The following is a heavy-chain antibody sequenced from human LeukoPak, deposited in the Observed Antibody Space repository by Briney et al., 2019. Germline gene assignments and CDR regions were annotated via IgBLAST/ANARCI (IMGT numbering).Heavy chain of an antibody. D-gene: IGHD2-2*01. Sequence: TSETLSLTCIVSGGSISSYYWSWIRQPPGKGLEWIGYIYYSGSTNYNPSLKSRVTISVDTSKNQFSLKLSSVTAADTAVYYCARLECSSASCYDYYYYYMDVWGKGTTVTVSS. V-gene: IGHV4-59*12. CDR3: ARLECSSASCYDYYYYYMDV. CDR1: GGSISSYY. J-gene: IGHJ6*03. CDR2: IYYSGST.